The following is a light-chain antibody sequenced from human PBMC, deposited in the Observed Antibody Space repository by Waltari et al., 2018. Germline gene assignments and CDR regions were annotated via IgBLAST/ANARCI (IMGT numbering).Light chain of an antibody. CDR3: QSYDSSLSHVV. V-gene: IGLV1-40*01. CDR1: SSNIGAGYD. J-gene: IGLJ2*01. CDR2: GNS. Sequence: QSVLTQPPSVSGAPGQRVTIPCTGSSSNIGAGYDVHGYQQLPGTAPKLLIYGNSNRPSGVPDRFSGSKSGTSASLAITGLQAEDEADYYCQSYDSSLSHVVFGGGTKLTVL.